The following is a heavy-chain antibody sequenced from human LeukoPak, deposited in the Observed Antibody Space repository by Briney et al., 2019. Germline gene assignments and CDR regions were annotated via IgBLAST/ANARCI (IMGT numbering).Heavy chain of an antibody. D-gene: IGHD4-17*01. J-gene: IGHJ4*02. CDR2: ISAYNGNT. CDR1: GYTFTSHG. V-gene: IGHV1-18*01. CDR3: ARSLEYASGDPPGY. Sequence: ASVTISCKASGYTFTSHGISWVRQAPGQGLAWMGWISAYNGNTNYAQKLQGRVTMTTDTSTSTAYMELRSLRSDDTAVYYCARSLEYASGDPPGYWGQGTLVTVSS.